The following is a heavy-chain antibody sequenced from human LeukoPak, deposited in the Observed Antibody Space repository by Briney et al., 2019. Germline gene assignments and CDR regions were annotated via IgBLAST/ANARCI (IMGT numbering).Heavy chain of an antibody. D-gene: IGHD1-26*01. J-gene: IGHJ5*02. Sequence: SETLSLTCAVYGGSLSGYYWTWIRQPPGKGLEWIGEINHSGSTNYNPSLKSRVTISVDTSKNQFSLKLSSVTAADTAVYYCARHLIVGATMAWFDPWGQGTLVTVSS. CDR1: GGSLSGYY. CDR3: ARHLIVGATMAWFDP. CDR2: INHSGST. V-gene: IGHV4-34*01.